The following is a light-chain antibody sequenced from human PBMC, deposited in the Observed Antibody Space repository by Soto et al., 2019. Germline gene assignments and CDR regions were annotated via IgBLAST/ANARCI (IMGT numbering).Light chain of an antibody. CDR1: QTFSKW. J-gene: IGKJ1*01. CDR3: QQYNSYSPT. V-gene: IGKV1-5*03. Sequence: DIHITHSPSTLSSSVLYIFTITCLASQTFSKWLAWYQQKPGKAPKVLIYKASSLESGVPSRFSGSGSGTVFTLTISSLQPDDFATYYCQQYNSYSPTFGQGTKVDIK. CDR2: KAS.